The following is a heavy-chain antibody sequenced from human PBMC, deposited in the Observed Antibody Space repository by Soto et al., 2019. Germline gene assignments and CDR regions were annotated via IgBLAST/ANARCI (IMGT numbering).Heavy chain of an antibody. J-gene: IGHJ4*02. Sequence: PSETLSLTCTVSGGSISSSSYYWCWIRQPPGKGLEWIGSIYYTGITHYNPSLKSRVTISIDTSKNQFSVKLSSVTAADTAMYYCARPARQDTVAGDYWGQGTLVTVSS. D-gene: IGHD5-12*01. CDR3: ARPARQDTVAGDY. CDR2: IYYTGIT. V-gene: IGHV4-39*01. CDR1: GGSISSSSYY.